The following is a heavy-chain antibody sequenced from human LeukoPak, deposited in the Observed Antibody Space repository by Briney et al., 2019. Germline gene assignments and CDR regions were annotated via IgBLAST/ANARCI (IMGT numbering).Heavy chain of an antibody. D-gene: IGHD2-21*01. J-gene: IGHJ4*02. CDR3: AKLNLGEMAYFDS. CDR2: ISVGGGDT. V-gene: IGHV3-23*01. Sequence: GGSLRLSCEASGFIFSSYVMGWVRQAPGKGLEWVSSISVGGGDTFTADSVKGRFTITRENSKNTLYLQMMGLRVEDTAIYYCAKLNLGEMAYFDSWGQGILVTVSS. CDR1: GFIFSSYV.